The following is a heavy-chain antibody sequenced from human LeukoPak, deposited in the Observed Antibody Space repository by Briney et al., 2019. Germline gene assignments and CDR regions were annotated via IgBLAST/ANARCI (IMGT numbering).Heavy chain of an antibody. J-gene: IGHJ4*02. V-gene: IGHV3-7*01. D-gene: IGHD3-22*01. CDR1: GFTFSSYW. CDR2: IKQDGSEK. Sequence: PGGSLRLSCAASGFTFSSYWMSWVRQAPGKWLEWVANIKQDGSEKYYVDSVKGRFTISRDNAKNSLYLQMNSLRAEDTAVYYCARGFSGYYYDLFDYWGQGTLVTVSS. CDR3: ARGFSGYYYDLFDY.